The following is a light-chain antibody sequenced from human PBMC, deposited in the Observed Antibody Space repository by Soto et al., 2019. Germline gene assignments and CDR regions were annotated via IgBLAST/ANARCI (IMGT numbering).Light chain of an antibody. Sequence: QSALTQPASVSGSPGQSITISCTGTSSDVGRYKLVSWYRQEPGKAPKLIIYEDRKRPSGISYRFSGSKSGNTASLTISGLKADDEADYYCCAYSTSVNVLFGGGTQLTVL. J-gene: IGLJ2*01. CDR1: SSDVGRYKL. CDR3: CAYSTSVNVL. CDR2: EDR. V-gene: IGLV2-23*01.